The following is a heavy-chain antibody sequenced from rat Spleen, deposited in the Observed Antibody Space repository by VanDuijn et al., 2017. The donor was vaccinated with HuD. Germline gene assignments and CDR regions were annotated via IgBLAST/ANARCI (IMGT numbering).Heavy chain of an antibody. D-gene: IGHD4-6*01. Sequence: EVQLVESGGGLVQPGRSLKLSCAASGFTFSDYGMAWVRQAPTKGLEWVATISYDGSSTYYRDSVKGRFTISRDNAKSTLYLQMDSLRSEDTATYYCARHWGYWGQGVMVTVSS. CDR3: ARHWGY. CDR1: GFTFSDYG. J-gene: IGHJ2*01. CDR2: ISYDGSST. V-gene: IGHV5-29*01.